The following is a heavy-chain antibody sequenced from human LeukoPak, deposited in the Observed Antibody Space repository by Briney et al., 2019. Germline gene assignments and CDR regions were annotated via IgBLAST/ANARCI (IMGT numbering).Heavy chain of an antibody. CDR2: ISYDGSNK. V-gene: IGHV3-30*18. J-gene: IGHJ4*02. CDR3: AKTVGRTVTTVGYFDY. CDR1: GFTFSSYG. Sequence: GGSLRLSCAASGFTFSSYGMHWVRQAPGKGLEWVAVISYDGSNKYYADSVKGRFIISRDNSKNTLYLQMNSLRAEDTAVYYCAKTVGRTVTTVGYFDYWGQGTLVTVSS. D-gene: IGHD4-17*01.